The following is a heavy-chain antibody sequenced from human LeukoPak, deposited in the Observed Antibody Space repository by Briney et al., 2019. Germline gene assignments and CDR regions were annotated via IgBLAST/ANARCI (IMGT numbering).Heavy chain of an antibody. Sequence: GGSLRLSCAASGFTFSSYSMNWVRQAPGKGLEWVSSISSSSSYIYYADSVKGRFTISRDNAKSSLYLQMNSLRAEDTAVYYCAREQEVDDSSGYYAYYYYYGMDVWGQGTTVTVSS. J-gene: IGHJ6*02. V-gene: IGHV3-21*01. CDR3: AREQEVDDSSGYYAYYYYYGMDV. CDR2: ISSSSSYI. D-gene: IGHD3-22*01. CDR1: GFTFSSYS.